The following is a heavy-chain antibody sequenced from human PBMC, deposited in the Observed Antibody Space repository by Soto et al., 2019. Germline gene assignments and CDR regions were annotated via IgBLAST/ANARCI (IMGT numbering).Heavy chain of an antibody. D-gene: IGHD2-21*02. CDR1: GGSISSSNW. CDR2: IYHSGST. J-gene: IGHJ5*02. Sequence: PSEPLSLTCAVSGGSISSSNWWSWFRQPPGKGLEWIGEIYHSGSTNYNPSLKSRVTISVDKSKNQFSLKLSSVTAADTAVYYCARGVHCGGDCYSGQVWFDPWGQGTLVTVSS. CDR3: ARGVHCGGDCYSGQVWFDP. V-gene: IGHV4-4*02.